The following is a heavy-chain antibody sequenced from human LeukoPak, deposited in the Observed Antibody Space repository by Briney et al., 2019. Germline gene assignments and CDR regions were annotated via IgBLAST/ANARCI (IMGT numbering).Heavy chain of an antibody. CDR3: AIAYGLDV. Sequence: PGGSLRLSCAASGFTFSSYWMSWVRQAPGKGLEWVANINGDGSDRYYMDSLKGRFTISRDNAKNSLYLQMNSLRVEDTAIYYCAIAYGLDVWGQGTTVTVSS. V-gene: IGHV3-7*03. J-gene: IGHJ6*02. CDR1: GFTFSSYW. CDR2: INGDGSDR.